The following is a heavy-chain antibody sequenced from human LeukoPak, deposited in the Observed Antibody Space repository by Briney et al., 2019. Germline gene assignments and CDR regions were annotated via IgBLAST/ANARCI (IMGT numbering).Heavy chain of an antibody. CDR1: GFTISTYA. V-gene: IGHV3-23*01. J-gene: IGHJ4*02. Sequence: SGGSLRLSCAASGFTISTYAMTWVRQAPGKGLEWVSSITSSGATTYYADSVKGRFTISRDISKNTLYLQMNGLTAEDSAVYYCAKEFIAGDGHVDCDSWGQGTLVTVSS. CDR3: AKEFIAGDGHVDCDS. D-gene: IGHD5-24*01. CDR2: ITSSGATT.